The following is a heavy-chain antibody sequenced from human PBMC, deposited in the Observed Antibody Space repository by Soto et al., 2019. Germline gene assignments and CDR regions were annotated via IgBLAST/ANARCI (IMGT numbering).Heavy chain of an antibody. V-gene: IGHV3-7*02. Sequence: PGGSLRLSCAAPGFTFSSYWMSWVRQAPGKGLEWVANIKQDGSEKYYVDSVKGRFTISRDNAKNSLYLQMNSLRAEDTAVYYCATENYGSGTEFDYWGQGTLVTVSS. CDR1: GFTFSSYW. D-gene: IGHD3-10*01. CDR3: ATENYGSGTEFDY. J-gene: IGHJ4*02. CDR2: IKQDGSEK.